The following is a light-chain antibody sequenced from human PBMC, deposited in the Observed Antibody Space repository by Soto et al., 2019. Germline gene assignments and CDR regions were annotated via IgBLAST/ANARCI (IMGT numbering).Light chain of an antibody. CDR2: DAS. V-gene: IGKV1-33*01. CDR3: QQYYNLPPFT. CDR1: QDISNY. Sequence: DIQMTQSPSSLSASVGDRVTITCQASQDISNYLNWYQQKPGKAPKLLIYDASNLETGVPSRFSGSGSGTDFTFTIISLQPEDISTDYCQQYYNLPPFTFGHGTKVDIK. J-gene: IGKJ3*01.